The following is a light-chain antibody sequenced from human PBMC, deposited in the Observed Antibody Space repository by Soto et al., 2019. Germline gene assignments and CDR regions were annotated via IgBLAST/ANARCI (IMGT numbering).Light chain of an antibody. Sequence: EVVMTQSPATLPVSPGDRATLSCRASQSVDTNVAWYQQKPGQAPRLLVHGASTRATGVPARFTGIGSGTDFTLTISGLQSDDFAVYYCQQYYNWPPYTFGQGTKVDIK. CDR1: QSVDTN. CDR3: QQYYNWPPYT. CDR2: GAS. V-gene: IGKV3-15*01. J-gene: IGKJ2*01.